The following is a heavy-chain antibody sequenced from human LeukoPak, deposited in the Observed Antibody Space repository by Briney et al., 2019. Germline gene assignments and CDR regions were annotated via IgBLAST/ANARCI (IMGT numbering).Heavy chain of an antibody. D-gene: IGHD6-13*01. J-gene: IGHJ6*03. V-gene: IGHV1-18*01. CDR3: VRGRQQLVRRDYMDV. Sequence: ASVKVSCKASGYTFTSYGISWVRQAPGQGLEWMGWISAYNGNTNYAQKLQGRVTMTTDTSTSTAYMELRSLRSDDTAVYYCVRGRQQLVRRDYMDVWGKGTTVTVSS. CDR2: ISAYNGNT. CDR1: GYTFTSYG.